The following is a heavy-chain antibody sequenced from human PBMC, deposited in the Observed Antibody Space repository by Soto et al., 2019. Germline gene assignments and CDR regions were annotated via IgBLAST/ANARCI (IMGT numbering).Heavy chain of an antibody. D-gene: IGHD6-13*01. CDR1: GFTFSSYG. V-gene: IGHV3-30*18. Sequence: QRGGSLRLSCAASGFTFSSYGMHWVRQAPGKGLEWVAVISYDGSNKYYADSVKGRFTISRDNSKNTLYLQMNSLRAEDTAVYYCAKDRYIYEDSSWHDYWGQGT. J-gene: IGHJ4*02. CDR2: ISYDGSNK. CDR3: AKDRYIYEDSSWHDY.